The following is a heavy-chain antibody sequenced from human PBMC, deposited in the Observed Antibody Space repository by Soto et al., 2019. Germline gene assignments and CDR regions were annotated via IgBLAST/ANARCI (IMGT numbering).Heavy chain of an antibody. D-gene: IGHD1-7*01. Sequence: EVQLLESGGGLVQPGGSLRLSCAASGFTFSSYVMNWVRQAPGKGLEWVSTISYSADKTFYADSVKGRFTISRDNSRDTLVLQMNSLRADDAAVYYCARRAKTATTNWGAFDIWGQGTMVTVSS. J-gene: IGHJ3*02. CDR3: ARRAKTATTNWGAFDI. CDR2: ISYSADKT. V-gene: IGHV3-23*01. CDR1: GFTFSSYV.